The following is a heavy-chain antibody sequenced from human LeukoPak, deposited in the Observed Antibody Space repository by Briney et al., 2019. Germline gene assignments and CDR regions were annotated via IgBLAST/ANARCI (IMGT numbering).Heavy chain of an antibody. D-gene: IGHD1-26*01. V-gene: IGHV3-7*01. Sequence: GGSLRLSCAASGFNFSSYWMIWVRQAPGKGLEWVANIKQDGSDKNYVDSVKGRFTISRDNAKNSLYLQMNSLRAEDTAVYYCARDYGSYFLPKYYYMDVWGKGTTVTVSS. J-gene: IGHJ6*03. CDR1: GFNFSSYW. CDR2: IKQDGSDK. CDR3: ARDYGSYFLPKYYYMDV.